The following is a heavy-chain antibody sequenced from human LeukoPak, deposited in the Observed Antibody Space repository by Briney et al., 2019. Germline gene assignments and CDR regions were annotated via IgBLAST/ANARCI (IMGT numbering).Heavy chain of an antibody. CDR1: GGSISSGGYY. J-gene: IGHJ6*02. Sequence: PSQTLSLTCTVSGGSISSGGYYWNWIRQHPGKGLEWIGYISYSGSTSHNPSLQSRLTISVDTSKNQFSLRLSSVTAADTAVYYCARSPYVYDFWSGYGQYYYYGMDVWGQGTTVTVSS. D-gene: IGHD3-3*01. V-gene: IGHV4-31*03. CDR3: ARSPYVYDFWSGYGQYYYYGMDV. CDR2: ISYSGST.